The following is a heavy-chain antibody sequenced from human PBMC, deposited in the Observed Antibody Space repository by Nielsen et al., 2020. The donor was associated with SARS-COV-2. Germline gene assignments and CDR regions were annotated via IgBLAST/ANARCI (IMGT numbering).Heavy chain of an antibody. CDR2: IWYDGSNK. CDR3: ARDPTSYYDILTGYYYGMDV. Sequence: GESLKISCAASGFTFSSYGMHWVRQAPGKGLEWVAVIWYDGSNKYYADSVKGRFTISRDNSKNTLYLQMNSLRAEDTAVYYCARDPTSYYDILTGYYYGMDVWGQGTTVTVSS. J-gene: IGHJ6*02. D-gene: IGHD3-9*01. CDR1: GFTFSSYG. V-gene: IGHV3-33*08.